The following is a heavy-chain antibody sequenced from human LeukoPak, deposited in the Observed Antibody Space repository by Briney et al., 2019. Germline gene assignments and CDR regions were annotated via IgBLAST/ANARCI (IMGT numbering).Heavy chain of an antibody. V-gene: IGHV4-34*01. CDR2: INHSGST. J-gene: IGHJ4*02. D-gene: IGHD3-3*01. CDR1: GGSFSGYY. CDR3: ASFGRITIFGVVIPHYFDY. Sequence: PSETLSLTCAVYGGSFSGYYWSWIRQPPGKGLEWIGEINHSGSTNYNPSLKSRVTISVDTYKNQFSLKLSSVTAADTAVYYCASFGRITIFGVVIPHYFDYWGQGTLVTVSS.